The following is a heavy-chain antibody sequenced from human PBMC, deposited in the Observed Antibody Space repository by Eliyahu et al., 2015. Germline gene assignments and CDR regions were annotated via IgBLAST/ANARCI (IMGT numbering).Heavy chain of an antibody. V-gene: IGHV4-59*01. D-gene: IGHD2-21*02. J-gene: IGHJ6*02. Sequence: QVQLQESGPGLVKPSETLSLTCTVSGGSISSYYWSWIRQPPGKGLEWIGYIYYSGSTNYNPSLKSRVTISVDTSKNQFSLKLSSVTAADTAVYYCGRTGGDYYYYYGMDVWGQGITVTVSS. CDR2: IYYSGST. CDR3: GRTGGDYYYYYGMDV. CDR1: GGSISSYY.